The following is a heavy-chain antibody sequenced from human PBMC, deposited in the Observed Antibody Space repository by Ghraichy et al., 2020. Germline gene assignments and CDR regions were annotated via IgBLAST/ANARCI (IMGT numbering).Heavy chain of an antibody. J-gene: IGHJ6*02. CDR2: ITSSSRTK. CDR1: GFTFSSYS. CDR3: ARGSTVVRFFYYDGMDV. Sequence: GGSLRLSCVGSGFTFSSYSLNWVRQSPGKGLEWVSYITSSSRTKSYADSVKGRFTISRDNAQNSLYLQMNSLRDEDTAVYYCARGSTVVRFFYYDGMDVWGQGTTVP. V-gene: IGHV3-48*02. D-gene: IGHD4-23*01.